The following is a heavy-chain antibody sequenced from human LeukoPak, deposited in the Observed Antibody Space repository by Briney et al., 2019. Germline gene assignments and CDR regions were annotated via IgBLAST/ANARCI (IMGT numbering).Heavy chain of an antibody. J-gene: IGHJ3*02. CDR2: ISTSGDFT. Sequence: GGSLRLSCATSGFTFSSYAMNWVRQAPGKGLECVSFISTSGDFTYYAASVKGRFTVSRDNSKNTLYLQMNSLRAEDTAVYYCARTRAWAFDIWGQGTMVTVSS. D-gene: IGHD1/OR15-1a*01. V-gene: IGHV3-23*01. CDR3: ARTRAWAFDI. CDR1: GFTFSSYA.